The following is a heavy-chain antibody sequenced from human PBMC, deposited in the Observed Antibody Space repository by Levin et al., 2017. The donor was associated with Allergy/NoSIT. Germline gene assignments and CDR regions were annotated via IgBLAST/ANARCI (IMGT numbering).Heavy chain of an antibody. CDR2: ISGSDGGT. D-gene: IGHD1-1*01. J-gene: IGHJ4*02. V-gene: IGHV3-23*01. CDR1: GFTFSTYA. CDR3: AKSNWNAGGASHY. Sequence: GGSLRLSCAASGFTFSTYAMIWVRQAPGKGLEWVSSISGSDGGTHYADSVKGRFTISRDNSKNMLYLQMNSLSIEDTAIYYCAKSNWNAGGASHYWGQGTQVTVSS.